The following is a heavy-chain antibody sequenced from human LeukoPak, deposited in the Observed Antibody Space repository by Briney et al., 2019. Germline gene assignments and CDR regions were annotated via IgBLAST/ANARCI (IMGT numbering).Heavy chain of an antibody. CDR3: AKDKGTSTYWYDY. J-gene: IGHJ4*02. D-gene: IGHD1-1*01. CDR2: ISWNGGST. CDR1: GFTFDDYA. Sequence: GGSLRLSCAASGFTFDDYAMHWVRQAPGKGLEWVSLISWNGGSTYYADSVKGRFTISRDNSKNSLSLQMNSLRAEDTAFYYCAKDKGTSTYWYDYWGQGTLGTVSS. V-gene: IGHV3-43D*03.